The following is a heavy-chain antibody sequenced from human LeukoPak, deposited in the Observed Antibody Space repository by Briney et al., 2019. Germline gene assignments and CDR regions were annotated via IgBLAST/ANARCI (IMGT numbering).Heavy chain of an antibody. D-gene: IGHD3-10*01. V-gene: IGHV1-24*01. Sequence: ASVKVSCKVSGYTPTELSMHWVRQAPGKGLEWMGGFDPEDGETIYAQKFQGRVTMTEDTSTDTAYMELSSLRSEDTAVYYCAAGTPLWFRELSFLFDYRGQGTLVTVSS. CDR1: GYTPTELS. J-gene: IGHJ4*02. CDR3: AAGTPLWFRELSFLFDY. CDR2: FDPEDGET.